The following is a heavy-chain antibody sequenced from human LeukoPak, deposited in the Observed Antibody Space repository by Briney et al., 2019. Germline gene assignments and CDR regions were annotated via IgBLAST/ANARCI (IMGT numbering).Heavy chain of an antibody. J-gene: IGHJ4*02. Sequence: GGSLRLSCAASGFTFSSYSMNWVRQAPGKGLEWVGRIKSKTDGGTTDYAAPVKGRFTISRDDSKNTLYLQMNSLRAEDTALYYCATSDDSSGSDWGQGTLVTVSS. D-gene: IGHD3-22*01. V-gene: IGHV3-15*01. CDR3: ATSDDSSGSD. CDR2: IKSKTDGGTT. CDR1: GFTFSSYS.